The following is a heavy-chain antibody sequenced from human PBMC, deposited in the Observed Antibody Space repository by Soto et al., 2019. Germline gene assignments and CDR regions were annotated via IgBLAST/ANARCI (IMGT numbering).Heavy chain of an antibody. J-gene: IGHJ4*02. Sequence: PGGSLRLSCPATGFTFSTCAMNWVRQAPGKGLEWVSTISGSGSTTYYADSVKGRFTISVDTSKNQFSLKLSSVTAADTAVYYCARFPTGGWSEYYFDYWGQGALVTVSS. CDR2: ISGSGSTT. D-gene: IGHD2-8*02. CDR1: GFTFSTCA. V-gene: IGHV3-23*01. CDR3: ARFPTGGWSEYYFDY.